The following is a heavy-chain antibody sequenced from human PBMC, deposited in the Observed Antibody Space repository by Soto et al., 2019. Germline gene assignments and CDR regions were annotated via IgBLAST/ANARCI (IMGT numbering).Heavy chain of an antibody. V-gene: IGHV4-38-2*01. J-gene: IGHJ4*02. D-gene: IGHD4-17*01. Sequence: SETLSLTCAVSGYSISSGYYWGWIRQPPGKGLEWIGSIYHSGSTYYNPSLKSRVTISVDTSKNQFSLKLSSVTAADTAVYYCARVRMTTVTNLDYWGQGTLVTVSS. CDR2: IYHSGST. CDR1: GYSISSGYY. CDR3: ARVRMTTVTNLDY.